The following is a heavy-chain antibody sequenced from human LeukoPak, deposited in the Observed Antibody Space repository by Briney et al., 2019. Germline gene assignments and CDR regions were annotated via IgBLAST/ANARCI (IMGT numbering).Heavy chain of an antibody. CDR1: GFSVSNKY. Sequence: GGCLRLSCAASGFSVSNKYIKWVRQAPGKGLEWVSVIYSGGTTYYADSVKGRFTISRDNSKNTLYLQMNSLRADDTAVYYCASGTTPGTLDIWGQGTMVTVSS. CDR3: ASGTTPGTLDI. D-gene: IGHD4-17*01. V-gene: IGHV3-66*01. CDR2: IYSGGTT. J-gene: IGHJ3*02.